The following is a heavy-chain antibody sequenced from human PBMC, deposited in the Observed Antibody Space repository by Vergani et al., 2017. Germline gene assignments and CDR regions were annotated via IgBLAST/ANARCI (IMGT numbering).Heavy chain of an antibody. CDR2: ISSSSSYI. J-gene: IGHJ4*02. V-gene: IGHV3-21*01. D-gene: IGHD3-3*01. CDR3: ARDRLDLWSGYHFDY. CDR1: GFTFSSYS. Sequence: EVQLVESGGGLVKPGGSLRLSCAASGFTFSSYSMNWVRQAPGKGLEWVSSISSSSSYIYYADSVKGRFTISRDNAKNSLYLQMNSLRAEDTAVYYCARDRLDLWSGYHFDYWGQGTLVTVSS.